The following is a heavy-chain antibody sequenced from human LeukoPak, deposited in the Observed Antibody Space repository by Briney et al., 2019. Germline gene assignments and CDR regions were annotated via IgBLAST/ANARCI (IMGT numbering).Heavy chain of an antibody. V-gene: IGHV1-2*02. D-gene: IGHD1-26*01. Sequence: ASVKVSCKASGYTFTGYYMHWVRQAPGQGLEWMGWINPNSGGTNYAQKFQGRVTMTRDTSINTAYMELSRLRSDATAVYYCARGASIGGATGPFDYWGQGTLVPVSS. CDR1: GYTFTGYY. J-gene: IGHJ4*02. CDR3: ARGASIGGATGPFDY. CDR2: INPNSGGT.